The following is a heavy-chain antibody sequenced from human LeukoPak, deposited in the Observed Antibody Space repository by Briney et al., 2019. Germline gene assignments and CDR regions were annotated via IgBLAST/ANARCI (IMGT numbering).Heavy chain of an antibody. CDR2: IKSDGSDK. J-gene: IGHJ4*02. V-gene: IGHV3-7*03. Sequence: QPGGSLRLSCAASGFRFTNYWMTWVRQAPGKGLEWVAIIKSDGSDKYYVDSVKGRFTISRDNAKNLLYLQMNSLRAEDTAFYYCAKNGGWTFDYWGQGILVTVSS. CDR3: AKNGGWTFDY. CDR1: GFRFTNYW. D-gene: IGHD6-19*01.